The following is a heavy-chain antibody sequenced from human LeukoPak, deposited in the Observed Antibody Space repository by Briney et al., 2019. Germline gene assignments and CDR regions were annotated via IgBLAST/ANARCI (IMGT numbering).Heavy chain of an antibody. D-gene: IGHD6-13*01. CDR3: ARAIGRIAAAGTWTDY. Sequence: SVKVSCKASGGTFSSYAISWVRQAPGQGLEWMGGIIPIFGTANYAQKLQGRVTMTTDTSTSTAYMELRSLRPDDTAVYYCARAIGRIAAAGTWTDYWGQGTLVTVSS. J-gene: IGHJ4*02. V-gene: IGHV1-69*05. CDR1: GGTFSSYA. CDR2: IIPIFGTA.